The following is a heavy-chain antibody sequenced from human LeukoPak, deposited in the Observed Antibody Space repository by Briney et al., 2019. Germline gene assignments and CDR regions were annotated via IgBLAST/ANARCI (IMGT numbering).Heavy chain of an antibody. D-gene: IGHD3/OR15-3a*01. J-gene: IGHJ5*02. CDR3: ARLDLDFLLKDNYFDP. CDR1: GYSFTTYW. Sequence: GESLKISCKASGYSFTTYWIGWVRKMSGKGLEWMGIIYPGDSDTRYSPSFQGRVSISADKSISTAYLQWRSLRASDTAKYYCARLDLDFLLKDNYFDPWGQGTLVTVSS. CDR2: IYPGDSDT. V-gene: IGHV5-51*01.